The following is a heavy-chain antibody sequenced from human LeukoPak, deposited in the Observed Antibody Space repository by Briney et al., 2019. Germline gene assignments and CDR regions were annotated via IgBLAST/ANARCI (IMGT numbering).Heavy chain of an antibody. CDR3: ARAGTQTTNLNWFDP. Sequence: SETLSLTCTVSGGSISSSSFYWGWIRQPPGKGLEWIGSVYYSGSTYYNPSFKSRVTISVVPSKNQFSLKLSSVTAADTAVYYSARAGTQTTNLNWFDPWGQGTLVTVSS. CDR2: VYYSGST. J-gene: IGHJ5*02. V-gene: IGHV4-39*01. CDR1: GGSISSSSFY. D-gene: IGHD1-26*01.